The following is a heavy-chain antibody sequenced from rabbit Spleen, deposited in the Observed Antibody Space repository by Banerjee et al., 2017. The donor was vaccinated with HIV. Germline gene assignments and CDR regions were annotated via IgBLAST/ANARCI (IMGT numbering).Heavy chain of an antibody. CDR2: IKSSAGNI. CDR3: VREVAARFNL. V-gene: IGHV1S43*01. D-gene: IGHD4-1*01. Sequence: QQQLEESGGGLVQPEGSLTLTCTASGFSFSSNYYMCWVRQAPGKGLEWIACIKSSAGNIYYASWAKGRFTITRSTSLNTVDLKMTSLTAADTATYFCVREVAARFNLWGPGTLVTVS. CDR1: GFSFSSNYY. J-gene: IGHJ4*01.